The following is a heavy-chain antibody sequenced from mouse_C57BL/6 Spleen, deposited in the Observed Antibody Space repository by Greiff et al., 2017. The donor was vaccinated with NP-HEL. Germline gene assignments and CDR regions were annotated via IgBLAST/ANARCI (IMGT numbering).Heavy chain of an antibody. CDR1: GYSITSGYY. CDR3: ARDRELRGGYFDV. D-gene: IGHD1-1*01. J-gene: IGHJ1*03. V-gene: IGHV3-6*01. Sequence: EVKLQESGPGLVKPSQSLSLTCSVTGYSITSGYYWNWIRQFPGNKLEWMGYISYDGSNNYNPSLKNRISITRDTSKNQFFLKLNSVTTEDTATYYCARDRELRGGYFDVWGTGTTVTVSS. CDR2: ISYDGSN.